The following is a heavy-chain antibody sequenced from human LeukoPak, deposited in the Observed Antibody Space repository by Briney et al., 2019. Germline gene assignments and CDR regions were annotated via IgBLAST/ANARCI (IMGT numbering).Heavy chain of an antibody. J-gene: IGHJ4*02. V-gene: IGHV4-59*08. CDR2: INYSGST. D-gene: IGHD1-1*01. CDR1: GGSISDYY. CDR3: ARLNGGY. Sequence: SETLSLTCTVSGGSISDYYWSWIRQPPGRGLEWIGYINYSGSTNYNPSLKSRVTISVDTSKNQFSLKVTSVTAADTAMYYCARLNGGYWGQGTLVTVSS.